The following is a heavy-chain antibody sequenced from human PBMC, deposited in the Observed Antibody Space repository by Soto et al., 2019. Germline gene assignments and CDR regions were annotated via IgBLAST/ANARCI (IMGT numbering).Heavy chain of an antibody. Sequence: ASVKVSCKASGYTFTTFGITWVRQAPGQGLEWMGWISAYNGNTNYAQKLQGRVTMTTDTSTSTAYMELRSLRSDDTAVYYCARGRGYSGYNDAFDIWGQGTMVTVSS. J-gene: IGHJ3*02. CDR2: ISAYNGNT. D-gene: IGHD5-12*01. CDR3: ARGRGYSGYNDAFDI. CDR1: GYTFTTFG. V-gene: IGHV1-18*01.